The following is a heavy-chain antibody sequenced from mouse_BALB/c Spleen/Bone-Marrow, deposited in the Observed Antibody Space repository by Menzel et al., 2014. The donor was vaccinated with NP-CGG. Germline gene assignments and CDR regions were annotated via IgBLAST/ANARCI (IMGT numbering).Heavy chain of an antibody. CDR2: INPSNGGT. Sequence: GNELVKPGASVKLSCKASGYTFTSYYMFWVKQRPGQGLEWIGEINPSNGGTVFNEKFKSKVTLTVDKSSSTAYIQLSGLTSEDSAVYYCIRSAGTGFAYWGQGTLVTVS. CDR1: GYTFTSYY. V-gene: IGHV1-53*01. J-gene: IGHJ3*01. D-gene: IGHD3-3*01. CDR3: IRSAGTGFAY.